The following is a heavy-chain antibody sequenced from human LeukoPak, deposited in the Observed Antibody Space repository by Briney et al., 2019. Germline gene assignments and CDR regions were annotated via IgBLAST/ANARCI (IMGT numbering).Heavy chain of an antibody. CDR2: INHSGST. CDR3: ARGGRNVVVPAATYNWLDP. D-gene: IGHD2-2*01. J-gene: IGHJ5*02. V-gene: IGHV4-34*01. CDR1: GGSISGYY. Sequence: SETLSLTCTVSGGSISGYYWSWIRQPPGKGLEWIGEINHSGSTNYNPSLKSRVTISVDTSKNQFSLKLSSVTAADTAVYYCARGGRNVVVPAATYNWLDPWGQGTLVTVSS.